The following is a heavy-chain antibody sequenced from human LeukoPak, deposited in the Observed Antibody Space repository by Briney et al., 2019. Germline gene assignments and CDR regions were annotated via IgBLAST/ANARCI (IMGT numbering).Heavy chain of an antibody. V-gene: IGHV3-48*03. CDR2: ISSSGSTK. Sequence: GGSLRLSCAASGFIFSSYEMNWVRQAPGKGREWISYISSSGSTKYYADSVKGRFTISRDNAKNSLYLQMNSLRVVDTAVYYCASRPVSLEVFDYWGQGTLVTVSS. J-gene: IGHJ4*02. CDR3: ASRPVSLEVFDY. D-gene: IGHD2/OR15-2a*01. CDR1: GFIFSSYE.